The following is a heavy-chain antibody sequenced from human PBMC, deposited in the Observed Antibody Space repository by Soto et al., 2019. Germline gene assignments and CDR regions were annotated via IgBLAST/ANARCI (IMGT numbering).Heavy chain of an antibody. Sequence: SVKVSCKASGGTFSSYAISWVRQAPGQGLEWMREIITIIGKANNEQKIKGRVTITADESTSTAYMELSSLRSEDTGVYYCARDAGYWGQGTLVTVSS. CDR1: GGTFSSYA. CDR3: ARDAGY. V-gene: IGHV1-69*13. CDR2: IITIIGKA. J-gene: IGHJ4*02.